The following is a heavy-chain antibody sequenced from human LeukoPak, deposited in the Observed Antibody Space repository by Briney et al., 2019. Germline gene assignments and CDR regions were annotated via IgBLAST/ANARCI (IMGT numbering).Heavy chain of an antibody. D-gene: IGHD2-8*01. Sequence: GASVRVSCKASGYTFTGYYMHWVRQAPGQGLEWMGWINPNSGGTNYAQKFQGRVTMTRDTSISTAYRELSRLRSDDTAVYYCARGPRWVSANTFDYWGQGTLVTVSS. CDR1: GYTFTGYY. V-gene: IGHV1-2*02. J-gene: IGHJ4*02. CDR2: INPNSGGT. CDR3: ARGPRWVSANTFDY.